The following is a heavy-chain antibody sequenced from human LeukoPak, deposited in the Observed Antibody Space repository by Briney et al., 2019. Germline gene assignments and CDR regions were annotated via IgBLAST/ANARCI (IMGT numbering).Heavy chain of an antibody. CDR3: ARGTNTGWNTFDY. CDR2: IYYGGTT. CDR1: GFTFSSYA. V-gene: IGHV4-39*01. Sequence: GSLRLSCAASGFTFSSYAMSWLRQPPGKGLEWNGSIYYGGTTYYNPSLKSRVTVSADTSKIQFSLNLSSVTAADSAIYYCARGTNTGWNTFDYWGQGTLVTVSS. D-gene: IGHD1/OR15-1a*01. J-gene: IGHJ4*02.